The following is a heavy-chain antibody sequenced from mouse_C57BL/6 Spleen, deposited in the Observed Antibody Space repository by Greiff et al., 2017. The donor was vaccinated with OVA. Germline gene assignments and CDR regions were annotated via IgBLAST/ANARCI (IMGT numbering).Heavy chain of an antibody. V-gene: IGHV1-52*01. Sequence: QVQLQQSGAELVRPGSSVKLSCKASGYTFTSYWMHWVKQRPIQGLEWIGNIDPSDSETHYNQKFKDKATLTVDKSSSTAYMQLSSLTSEDSAVYYCARDYGNYDAMDYWGQGTSVTVSS. CDR3: ARDYGNYDAMDY. D-gene: IGHD2-1*01. CDR1: GYTFTSYW. J-gene: IGHJ4*01. CDR2: IDPSDSET.